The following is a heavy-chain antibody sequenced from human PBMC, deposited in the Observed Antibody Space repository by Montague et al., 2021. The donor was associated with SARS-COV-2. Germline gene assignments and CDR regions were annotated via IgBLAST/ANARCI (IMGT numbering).Heavy chain of an antibody. D-gene: IGHD5-12*01. CDR2: IYYSGST. CDR1: GVSINSSTYY. Sequence: SETLSLTCTVSGVSINSSTYYWAWIRQPPGKGLEWIGSIYYSGSTYYNPSLKSRVIISVDTSKNQFSLKLSSVTAADTAVYYCARHGWGWLRLLRPFDYWGQGTLVTVSS. J-gene: IGHJ4*02. V-gene: IGHV4-39*01. CDR3: ARHGWGWLRLLRPFDY.